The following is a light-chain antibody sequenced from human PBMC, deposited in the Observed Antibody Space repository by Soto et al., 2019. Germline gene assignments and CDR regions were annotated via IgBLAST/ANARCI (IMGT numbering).Light chain of an antibody. CDR3: QQYGSSPH. CDR2: GAS. V-gene: IGKV3-20*01. J-gene: IGKJ4*01. Sequence: EIVLTQSPGTLSLSPGERATLSCRASQSVSSSYLAWYQQKPGQAPRLLFYGASSRATGIPDRFSGSGSGTDFTLTISRLEPEDFAVYYCQQYGSSPHFGGGTKVEIK. CDR1: QSVSSSY.